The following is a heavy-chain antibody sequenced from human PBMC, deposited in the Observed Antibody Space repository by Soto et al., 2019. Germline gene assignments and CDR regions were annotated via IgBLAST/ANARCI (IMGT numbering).Heavy chain of an antibody. CDR3: TLDRGYSYGYYYGMDV. CDR1: GFTFGDYA. D-gene: IGHD5-18*01. CDR2: IRSKAYGGTT. J-gene: IGHJ6*02. V-gene: IGHV3-49*03. Sequence: PGGSLRLSCTASGFTFGDYAISWFRQAPGTGLEWVGFIRSKAYGGTTEYAASVKGRFTISRDDSKSIAYLQINSLKTEDTAVYYCTLDRGYSYGYYYGMDVWGQGTTVTVSS.